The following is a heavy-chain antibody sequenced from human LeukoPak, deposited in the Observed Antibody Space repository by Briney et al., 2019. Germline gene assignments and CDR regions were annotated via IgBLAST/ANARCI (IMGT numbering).Heavy chain of an antibody. V-gene: IGHV6-1*01. CDR3: ARGHTSIAVATYYFDY. Sequence: SQTLSLTCAISGDSVSSNSAAWNWIRQSPSRGLEWLGRTYYRSQWYNDYAVSVKSRITINPDTSKNQFSLQLNSVTPEDTAVYYCARGHTSIAVATYYFDYWGQGTLVTVSS. CDR1: GDSVSSNSAA. J-gene: IGHJ4*02. D-gene: IGHD6-19*01. CDR2: TYYRSQWYN.